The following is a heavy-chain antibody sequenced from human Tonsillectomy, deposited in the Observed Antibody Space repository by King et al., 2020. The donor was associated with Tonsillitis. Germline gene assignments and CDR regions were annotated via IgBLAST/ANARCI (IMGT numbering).Heavy chain of an antibody. CDR2: ISSSSSTI. CDR1: GFTFSSYS. Sequence: QLVQSGGGLVQPGGSLRLSCAASGFTFSSYSMNWVRQAPGKGLEWVSYISSSSSTIYYADSVKGRFTISRDNAKNSLYLQMNSLRAEDTAVYYCAGDQAPYDYWGQGTLVTVSS. J-gene: IGHJ4*02. V-gene: IGHV3-48*04. CDR3: AGDQAPYDY.